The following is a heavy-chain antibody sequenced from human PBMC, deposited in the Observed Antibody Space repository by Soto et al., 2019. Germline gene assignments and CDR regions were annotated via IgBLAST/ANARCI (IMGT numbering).Heavy chain of an antibody. CDR1: GYSITSSSF. J-gene: IGHJ4*02. CDR2: IYLGGTT. D-gene: IGHD3-10*01. CDR3: ARPRPNFGAVDS. Sequence: QVQLQESGPGLVKPSETLSLTCAVSGYSITSSSFWGWIRQPPGKGLEWIGSIYLGGTTYYDPSLKSRVTISVDTSRNEFSLKRSSVTAADTAVYYCARPRPNFGAVDSWGQGALVTVST. V-gene: IGHV4-38-2*01.